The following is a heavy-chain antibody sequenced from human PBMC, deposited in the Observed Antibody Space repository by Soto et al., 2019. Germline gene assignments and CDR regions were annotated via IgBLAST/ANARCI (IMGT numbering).Heavy chain of an antibody. CDR1: GYTSTSYD. Sequence: QVQLVQSGAEVKKPGASVRDSCKASGYTSTSYDINWVRQATGQGLEGMGWMNPNSGNTGYAQKFQGRVTMTRNTSISTAYMELSSLRSEDTAVYYCARGGPRDDYGDYVSWFDPWCHGTLVTVSS. CDR2: MNPNSGNT. CDR3: ARGGPRDDYGDYVSWFDP. V-gene: IGHV1-8*01. J-gene: IGHJ5*02. D-gene: IGHD4-17*01.